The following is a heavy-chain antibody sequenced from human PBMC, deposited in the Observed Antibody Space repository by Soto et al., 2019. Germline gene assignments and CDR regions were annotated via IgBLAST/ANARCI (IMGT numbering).Heavy chain of an antibody. D-gene: IGHD5-12*01. CDR1: GFTFSDYS. CDR2: ISSGSSTI. J-gene: IGHJ4*02. Sequence: GGSLRLSCAASGFTFSDYSMNWVRQAPGKGLEWVSYISSGSSTIYYADSVKGRFTISRDNAKNSLYLQMHSLRAEDTAVYYCARNYVATLQGPLAYWGQGTLVTVSS. V-gene: IGHV3-48*01. CDR3: ARNYVATLQGPLAY.